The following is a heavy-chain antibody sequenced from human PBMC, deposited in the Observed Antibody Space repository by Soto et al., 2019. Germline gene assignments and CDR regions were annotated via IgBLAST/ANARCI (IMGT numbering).Heavy chain of an antibody. D-gene: IGHD5-18*01. V-gene: IGHV3-30*18. CDR1: GFTFNTYG. CDR3: AKARESGYSYGYVDY. J-gene: IGHJ4*02. CDR2: ISYDGSNK. Sequence: QVQLVESGGGVVQPGTSLRLSCAASGFTFNTYGMHWVRQAPGKGLEWLAVISYDGSNKYYADSVKGRFTISRDNSKNTLYLQMNSLRVEDTAVYHCAKARESGYSYGYVDYWGQGTLVPVSS.